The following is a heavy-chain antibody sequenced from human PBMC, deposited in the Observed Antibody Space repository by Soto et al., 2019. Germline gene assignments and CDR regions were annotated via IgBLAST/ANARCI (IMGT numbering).Heavy chain of an antibody. V-gene: IGHV1-69*06. J-gene: IGHJ5*02. CDR3: ARGVAATLGLWFDP. CDR2: IIPIFGTA. D-gene: IGHD2-15*01. CDR1: GGTFSSYA. Sequence: QVQLVQSGAEVKKPGSSVKVSCKASGGTFSSYAISWVRQAPGQGLEWMGGIIPIFGTANYAQKLQGRVTMTTDTSTSTAYMELRSLRSDDTAVYYCARGVAATLGLWFDPWGQGTLVTVSS.